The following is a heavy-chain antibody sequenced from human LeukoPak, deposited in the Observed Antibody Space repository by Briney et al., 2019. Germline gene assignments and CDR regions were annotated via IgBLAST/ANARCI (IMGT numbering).Heavy chain of an antibody. CDR2: ISAYNGNT. V-gene: IGHV1-18*01. CDR1: GYTFTTYG. CDR3: ARDRVSMTVAVLTPFDP. J-gene: IGHJ5*02. Sequence: GASVKVSRKASGYTFTTYGISWVRQAPGQGLEWMGWISAYNGNTNYAQKLQDRVTMTTDTSTSTAYMELRSLRSDDTAVYYCARDRVSMTVAVLTPFDPWGQGTLVTVSS. D-gene: IGHD3-22*01.